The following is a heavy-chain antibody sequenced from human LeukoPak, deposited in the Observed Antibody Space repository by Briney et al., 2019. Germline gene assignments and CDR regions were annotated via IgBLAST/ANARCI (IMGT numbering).Heavy chain of an antibody. J-gene: IGHJ4*02. CDR2: IIPIFGTA. Sequence: GASVKVSCKASGGTFSSYAISWVRQAPGQGLEWMGGIIPIFGTANYAQKFQGRVTMTRDTSTSTVYMELSSLRSEDTAVYYCARGGGDGDYWGQGTLVTVSS. V-gene: IGHV1-69*05. D-gene: IGHD2-21*02. CDR1: GGTFSSYA. CDR3: ARGGGDGDY.